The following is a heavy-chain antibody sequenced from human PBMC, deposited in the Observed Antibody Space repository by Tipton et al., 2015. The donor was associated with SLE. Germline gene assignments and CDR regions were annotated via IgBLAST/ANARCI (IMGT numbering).Heavy chain of an antibody. CDR1: GGSMSDYF. CDR3: ARDGRVTSSGGDYYHYYYYMDV. CDR2: IYSSGSA. D-gene: IGHD2-21*02. J-gene: IGHJ6*03. Sequence: TLSLTCTVSGGSMSDYFWSWIRQSPGKRLEWIAYIYSSGSAIYNPPLKSRVTISVDTSKNQFSLNVSSVTAADTAVYYCARDGRVTSSGGDYYHYYYYMDVWGKGTTVTVSS. V-gene: IGHV4-59*01.